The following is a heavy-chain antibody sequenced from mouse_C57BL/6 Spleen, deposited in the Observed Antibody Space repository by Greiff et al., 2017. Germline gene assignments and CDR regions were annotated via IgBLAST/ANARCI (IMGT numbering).Heavy chain of an antibody. D-gene: IGHD1-1*01. Sequence: EVQLVESGGGLVQPGGSMKLSCVASGFTFSNYWMNWVRQSPEKGLEWVAQIRLKSDNYATHYAESVKGRFTISRDDSKSSVYLQMNNLRAEDTGIYYCTIYYYGSSYRYWGQGTTLTVSS. J-gene: IGHJ2*01. V-gene: IGHV6-3*01. CDR2: IRLKSDNYAT. CDR1: GFTFSNYW. CDR3: TIYYYGSSYRY.